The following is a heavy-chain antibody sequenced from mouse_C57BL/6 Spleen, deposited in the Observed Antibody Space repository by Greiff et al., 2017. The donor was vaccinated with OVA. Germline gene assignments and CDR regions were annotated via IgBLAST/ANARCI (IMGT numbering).Heavy chain of an antibody. CDR1: GYTFTSYW. Sequence: QVQLQHPGAELVRPGSSVKLSCKASGYTFTSYWMDWVKQRPGQGLEWIGNIYPSDSETHYNQKFKDKAALTVDKSSSTAYMQLRSLTSEDTAVYYCARAYRGSSAWFAYWGQGTLVTVSA. D-gene: IGHD1-1*01. V-gene: IGHV1-61*01. J-gene: IGHJ3*01. CDR3: ARAYRGSSAWFAY. CDR2: IYPSDSET.